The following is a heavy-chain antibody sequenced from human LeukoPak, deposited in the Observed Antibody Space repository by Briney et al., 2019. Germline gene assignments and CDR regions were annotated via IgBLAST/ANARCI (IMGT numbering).Heavy chain of an antibody. Sequence: SETLSLTCAVSGYSISSGYYWGWIRQPPGKGLEWIGSGSTYYNPSLKSRVTISVDTSKNQFSLKLSSETAADTAVYYCARDDVRRLFDPWGQGTLVTVSS. V-gene: IGHV4-38-2*02. CDR2: SGST. CDR1: GYSISSGYY. D-gene: IGHD3-10*02. CDR3: ARDDVRRLFDP. J-gene: IGHJ5*02.